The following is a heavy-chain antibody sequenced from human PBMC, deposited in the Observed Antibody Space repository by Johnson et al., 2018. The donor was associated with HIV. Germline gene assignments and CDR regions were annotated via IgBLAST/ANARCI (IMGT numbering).Heavy chain of an antibody. CDR1: GFTFSSYW. D-gene: IGHD3-10*01. CDR3: ARHGLPFVSYAFDI. Sequence: VQLVESGGGLVQPGGSLRLSCAASGFTFSSYWMSWVRQAPGKGLEWVANIKQDGSEKYYVDSVKGRFTISRDNAKNSLYIQMKSLRDEDTALYYCARHGLPFVSYAFDIWGQGTMVTVSS. J-gene: IGHJ3*02. V-gene: IGHV3-7*05. CDR2: IKQDGSEK.